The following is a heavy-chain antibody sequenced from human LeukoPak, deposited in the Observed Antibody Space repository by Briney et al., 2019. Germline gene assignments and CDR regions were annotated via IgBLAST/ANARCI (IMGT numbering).Heavy chain of an antibody. CDR1: GYTFTSYA. CDR2: IDPNSGDT. J-gene: IGHJ3*02. D-gene: IGHD1-26*01. CDR3: ARDGVVGATTGLPLDAFDI. V-gene: IGHV1-2*02. Sequence: GASVKVSCKASGYTFTSYAMHWVRQAPGQGLEWMGWIDPNSGDTKYVEKFQGRVTMTRDTSISTAYMELSRLRSDDTAVYYCARDGVVGATTGLPLDAFDIWGQGTMVTVSS.